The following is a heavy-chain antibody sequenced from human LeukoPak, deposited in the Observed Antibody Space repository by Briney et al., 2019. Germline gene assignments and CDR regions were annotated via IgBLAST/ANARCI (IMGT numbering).Heavy chain of an antibody. CDR2: IYSGGST. CDR1: GLTVSTNY. Sequence: GGSLRLSCEASGLTVSTNYMSWVRKAPGKGLEWVSVIYSGGSTYYADSVKGRFTISRDNSKNTLYLQMNSLRAEDTAVYYCTRESITGTRFDYWGQGTLVTVSS. J-gene: IGHJ4*02. V-gene: IGHV3-66*02. CDR3: TRESITGTRFDY. D-gene: IGHD1-7*01.